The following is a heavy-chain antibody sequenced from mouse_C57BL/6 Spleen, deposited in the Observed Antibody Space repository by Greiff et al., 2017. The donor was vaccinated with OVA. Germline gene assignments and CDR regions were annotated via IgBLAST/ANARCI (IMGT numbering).Heavy chain of an antibody. V-gene: IGHV8-8*01. J-gene: IGHJ4*01. D-gene: IGHD1-1*01. CDR3: ASGTTVVDAMDY. CDR2: IWWDDDK. Sequence: QVTLKVCGPGILQPSQTLSLSCSFSGFSLSTFGMGVGWIRQPSGKGLEWLAHIWWDDDKYYNPALKSRLTISKDTSKNQVFLKIANVDTADTATYYCASGTTVVDAMDYWGQGTSVTVSS. CDR1: GFSLSTFGMG.